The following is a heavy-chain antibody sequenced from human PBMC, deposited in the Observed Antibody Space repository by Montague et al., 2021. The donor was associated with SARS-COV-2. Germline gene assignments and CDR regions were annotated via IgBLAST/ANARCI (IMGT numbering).Heavy chain of an antibody. CDR3: ARHRIYLGESW. CDR2: NSESGSP. V-gene: IGHV4-59*08. CDR1: GGSISRYY. J-gene: IGHJ4*02. Sequence: SETLSLTCTVSGGSISRYYWSWIRQSPGQGLEWIENNSESGSPNYNPSLTSGVTVSVDTSKSQFSLKLTSVTAADTALYYCARHRIYLGESWWGEGTLVTVSS. D-gene: IGHD3-16*01.